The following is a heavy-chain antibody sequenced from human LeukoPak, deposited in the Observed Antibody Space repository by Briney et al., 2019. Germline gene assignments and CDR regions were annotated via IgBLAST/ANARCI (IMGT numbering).Heavy chain of an antibody. V-gene: IGHV1-2*02. D-gene: IGHD3-10*01. J-gene: IGHJ6*03. CDR1: GYTFTGYY. CDR3: ARIAPKPPARGDYYYYYMDV. Sequence: ASVKVSCKASGYTFTGYYMHWVRQAPGQGLEWMGWINPNTGGTNYAQKFQGRVTMTRDTSISTAYMELSRLRSDDTAVYYCARIAPKPPARGDYYYYYMDVWGKGTTVTVSS. CDR2: INPNTGGT.